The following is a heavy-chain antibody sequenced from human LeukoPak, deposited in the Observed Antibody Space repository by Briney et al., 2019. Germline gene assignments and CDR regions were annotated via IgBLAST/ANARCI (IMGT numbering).Heavy chain of an antibody. CDR2: IYYSGST. Sequence: PSETLSLTCTVSGGSISSSSYYWGWIRQPPGKGLEWIGSIYYSGSTYYNPSLKSRVTISVDTSKNQFSLKLSSVTAADTAVYYCARHVYSSSSGWFDPWGQGTLVTVSS. CDR1: GGSISSSSYY. CDR3: ARHVYSSSSGWFDP. J-gene: IGHJ5*02. V-gene: IGHV4-39*01. D-gene: IGHD6-6*01.